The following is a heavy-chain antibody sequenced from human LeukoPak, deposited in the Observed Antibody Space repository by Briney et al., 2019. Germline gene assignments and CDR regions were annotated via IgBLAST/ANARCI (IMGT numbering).Heavy chain of an antibody. CDR3: ARVYYYGSGSYSIYYYGMDV. D-gene: IGHD3-10*01. J-gene: IGHJ6*02. V-gene: IGHV1-69*13. CDR1: GGTFSSYA. Sequence: ASVKVSCKASGGTFSSYAISWVRQAPGRGLEWMGGIIPIFGTANYAQKFQGRVTITADESTSTAYMELSSLRSEDTAVYYCARVYYYGSGSYSIYYYGMDVWGQGTTVTVSS. CDR2: IIPIFGTA.